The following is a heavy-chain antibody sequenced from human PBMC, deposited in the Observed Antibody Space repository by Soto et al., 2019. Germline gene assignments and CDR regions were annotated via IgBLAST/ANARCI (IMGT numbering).Heavy chain of an antibody. CDR2: SRNKANSYTT. Sequence: EVQLVESGGGLVQPGGSLRLSCAASGFSFSDHYMDWVRQAPGKGLEWVGRSRNKANSYTTEYAASVKGRFTISRDDSKNSLYLQMNSLKNEDTAVYYCGRLGYSSGWYVDYWGQGTLVTVS. CDR3: GRLGYSSGWYVDY. CDR1: GFSFSDHY. J-gene: IGHJ4*02. D-gene: IGHD6-19*01. V-gene: IGHV3-72*01.